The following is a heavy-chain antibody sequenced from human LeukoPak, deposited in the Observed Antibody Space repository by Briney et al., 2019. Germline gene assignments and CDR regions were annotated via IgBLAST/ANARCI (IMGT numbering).Heavy chain of an antibody. D-gene: IGHD3-9*01. CDR3: ARGGRYFDRLLGY. J-gene: IGHJ4*02. V-gene: IGHV3-23*01. CDR1: GFTFSSYA. Sequence: PGGSLRLSCAASGFTFSSYAKSWVRQAPGKGLEWVSAISGSGGSTYYADSVKGRFTISRDNAKNSLYLQMNSLRAEDTAVYYCARGGRYFDRLLGYWGQGTLVTVSS. CDR2: ISGSGGST.